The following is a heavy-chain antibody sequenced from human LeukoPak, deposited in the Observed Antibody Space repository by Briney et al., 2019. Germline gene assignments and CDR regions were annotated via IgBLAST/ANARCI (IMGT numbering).Heavy chain of an antibody. CDR2: IYHSGST. V-gene: IGHV4-38-2*02. CDR3: ARTPGGNSGGY. CDR1: GYSISSGYY. D-gene: IGHD4-23*01. J-gene: IGHJ4*02. Sequence: SETLSLTCTVSGYSISSGYYWGWIRQPPGKGLEWIGSIYHSGSTYYNPSLKSRVTISVDTSKNQFSLKLSSVTAADTAVYYCARTPGGNSGGYWGQGTLVTVSS.